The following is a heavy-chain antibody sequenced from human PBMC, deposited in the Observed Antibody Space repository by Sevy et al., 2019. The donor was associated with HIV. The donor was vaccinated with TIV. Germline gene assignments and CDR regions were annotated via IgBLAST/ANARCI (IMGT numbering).Heavy chain of an antibody. CDR3: ARAIDSYDAFDI. D-gene: IGHD3-22*01. Sequence: GGSLRLSCAASGFTFSSYSMNWVRQAPGKGLEWVSSISSSSSYIYYADSVKGRFTISRDNAKNSLYLQMNSLRAEDTAVYYCARAIDSYDAFDIWGQGTMVTVS. J-gene: IGHJ3*02. V-gene: IGHV3-21*01. CDR2: ISSSSSYI. CDR1: GFTFSSYS.